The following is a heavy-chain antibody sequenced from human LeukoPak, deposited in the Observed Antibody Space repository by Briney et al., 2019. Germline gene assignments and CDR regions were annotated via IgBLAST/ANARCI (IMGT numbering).Heavy chain of an antibody. V-gene: IGHV4-39*01. CDR3: ARHPCSSSCHFDY. CDR2: IYHSGST. D-gene: IGHD2-2*01. J-gene: IGHJ4*02. CDR1: GGSISSSSDY. Sequence: PSETLSLTCTVSGGSISSSSDYWGWVRQPPGEGLEWIGGIYHSGSTHYNPSLKSRVTITVDTSKNQFSLKLRSVTAADTAVYYCARHPCSSSCHFDYWGREPWSPSPQ.